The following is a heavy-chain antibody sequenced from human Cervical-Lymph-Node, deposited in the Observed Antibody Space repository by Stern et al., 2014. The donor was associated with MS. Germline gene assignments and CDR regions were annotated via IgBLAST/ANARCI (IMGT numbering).Heavy chain of an antibody. D-gene: IGHD1-26*01. V-gene: IGHV1-69*01. Sequence: VQLVESGAEVKKPGSSGKVSCKASGGTFSSYAISWGRQAPGQGLEGTGGISPIFGTANYAQKFQGRVTITADESTSTAYMELSSLRSEDTAVYYCARGELKEGLVRGMDVWGQGTTVTVSS. J-gene: IGHJ6*02. CDR3: ARGELKEGLVRGMDV. CDR1: GGTFSSYA. CDR2: ISPIFGTA.